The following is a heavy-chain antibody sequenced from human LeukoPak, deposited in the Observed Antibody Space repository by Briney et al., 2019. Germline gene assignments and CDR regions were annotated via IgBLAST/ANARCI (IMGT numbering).Heavy chain of an antibody. V-gene: IGHV3-74*01. D-gene: IGHD6-19*01. J-gene: IGHJ4*02. CDR2: INSDGSST. Sequence: GGSLRLSCVASGFSFSRYWMHWVRQAPGKGLVWVARINSDGSSTTYADSVKGRFTISRDNAKNRLYLQMSSLRAEDTAVYYCARKGAVAGTVDYWGQGTLVTVSS. CDR3: ARKGAVAGTVDY. CDR1: GFSFSRYW.